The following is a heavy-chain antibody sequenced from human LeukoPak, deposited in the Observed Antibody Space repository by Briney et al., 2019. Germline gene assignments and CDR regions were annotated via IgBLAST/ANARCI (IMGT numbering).Heavy chain of an antibody. CDR2: INHSANT. CDR1: AGSLASDF. D-gene: IGHD2-8*02. Sequence: PSPTQSLTRTPGAGSLASDFWSWRPHPPRQEPLWSGEINHSANTNYNPSLKSRVTISIDTSKNPFSLKLGPVTAADTAVYFCAREVCTAGHCSDDFDIWGQGTMVTVSS. V-gene: IGHV4-34*01. J-gene: IGHJ3*02. CDR3: AREVCTAGHCSDDFDI.